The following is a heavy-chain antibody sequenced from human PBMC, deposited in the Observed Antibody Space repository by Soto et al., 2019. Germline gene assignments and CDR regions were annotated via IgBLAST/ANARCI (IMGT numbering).Heavy chain of an antibody. CDR1: GKTFTSYF. D-gene: IGHD3-16*02. J-gene: IGHJ4*02. CDR3: ARNIGIEYDLFDY. Sequence: GGPVKVSCKASGKTFTSYFMHWGGQAPGQGLEWMGIINPSGGSTSYAQKFQGRVTMTRDTSTSTVYMELSSLRSEDTAVYYCARNIGIEYDLFDYWGQGTLVTVSS. CDR2: INPSGGST. V-gene: IGHV1-46*03.